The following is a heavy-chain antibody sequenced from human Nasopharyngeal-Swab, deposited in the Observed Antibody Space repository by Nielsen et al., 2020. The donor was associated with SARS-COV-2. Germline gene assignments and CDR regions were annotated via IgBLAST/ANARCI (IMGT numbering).Heavy chain of an antibody. D-gene: IGHD2-21*01. J-gene: IGHJ4*02. V-gene: IGHV4-39*01. CDR3: ARGNIGLIDPFDN. CDR2: INYSGST. CDR1: GGSFSSSSSC. Sequence: SETLSLTCTVSGGSFSSSSSCWGWIRQSPGKGLEWIGTINYSGSTYYNPSLKSRVTISVDTSRNQFSLKLSSVTAADTAVYHCARGNIGLIDPFDNWGQGTLVTVSS.